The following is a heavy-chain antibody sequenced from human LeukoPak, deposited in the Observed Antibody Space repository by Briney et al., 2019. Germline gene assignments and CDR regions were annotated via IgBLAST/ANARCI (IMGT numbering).Heavy chain of an antibody. Sequence: SETLSLACTVSGGSISSYYWSWIRQPAGKGLEWIGRIYTSGSTNYNPSLKSRVTMSVDTSKNQFSLKLSSVTAADTAVYYCARDYYRSGSHRPYFDYWGQGTLVTVSS. CDR2: IYTSGST. CDR3: ARDYYRSGSHRPYFDY. CDR1: GGSISSYY. J-gene: IGHJ4*02. D-gene: IGHD3-10*01. V-gene: IGHV4-4*07.